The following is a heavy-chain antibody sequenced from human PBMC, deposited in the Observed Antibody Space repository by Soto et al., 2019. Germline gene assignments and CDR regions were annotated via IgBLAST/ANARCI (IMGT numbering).Heavy chain of an antibody. Sequence: SETLSLTCTVSGGSISSYYWSWIRQPPGKGLEWIGYIYYSGSTNYNPSLKSRVTISVDTSKNQFSLKLSSVTAADTTVYYCARQDQGGCDYWGQGTLVTVSS. D-gene: IGHD6-19*01. CDR3: ARQDQGGCDY. J-gene: IGHJ4*02. CDR2: IYYSGST. V-gene: IGHV4-59*08. CDR1: GGSISSYY.